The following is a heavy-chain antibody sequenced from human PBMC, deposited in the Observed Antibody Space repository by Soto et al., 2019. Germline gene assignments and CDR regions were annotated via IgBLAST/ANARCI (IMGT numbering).Heavy chain of an antibody. Sequence: ASVKVSCKASGYTFTSYDINWVRQTTGQGLEWMGWMNPNSGNTGYAQKFQGRVTMTRNTSISTAYMELSSLRSEDTAVYYCARKKTSYYDFWSGYYPYYYYGMDVWGQGTTVRVS. V-gene: IGHV1-8*01. CDR3: ARKKTSYYDFWSGYYPYYYYGMDV. D-gene: IGHD3-3*01. J-gene: IGHJ6*02. CDR2: MNPNSGNT. CDR1: GYTFTSYD.